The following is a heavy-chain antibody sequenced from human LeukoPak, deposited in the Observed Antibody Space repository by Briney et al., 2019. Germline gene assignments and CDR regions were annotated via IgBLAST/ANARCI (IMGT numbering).Heavy chain of an antibody. Sequence: GGSLRLSCTASGFTFSNYWMHWVRQVPGKGLVWVSRINSDGSSTSYADSVKGRFTISRDNAQSSLYLQMNSLRAEDTAVYYCARDRPYSSSGFDYWGQGTLVTVSS. V-gene: IGHV3-74*01. CDR2: INSDGSST. CDR1: GFTFSNYW. J-gene: IGHJ4*02. CDR3: ARDRPYSSSGFDY. D-gene: IGHD6-6*01.